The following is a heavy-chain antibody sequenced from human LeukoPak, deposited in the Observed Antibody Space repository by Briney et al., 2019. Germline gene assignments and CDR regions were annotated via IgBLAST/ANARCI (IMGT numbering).Heavy chain of an antibody. CDR1: GFTFSSYG. J-gene: IGHJ4*02. V-gene: IGHV3-30*02. D-gene: IGHD5-12*01. CDR3: VATINLDY. Sequence: PGGSLRLSCAASGFTFSSYGMYWVRQAPGKGLEWVAFIRYDGSNKYYADSVKGRFTISRDNSKNTLYLQMNSLRAEDTAVYYGVATINLDYWGQGTLVTVSS. CDR2: IRYDGSNK.